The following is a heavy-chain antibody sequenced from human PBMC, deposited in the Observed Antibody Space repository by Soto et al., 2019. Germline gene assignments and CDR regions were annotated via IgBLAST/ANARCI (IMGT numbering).Heavy chain of an antibody. J-gene: IGHJ6*02. Sequence: PSQTLSITCVGAGEAVCSNSVAWNWVRQSPSRGLEWLGRTYYRSRWYSDYAVSVRSRIDINADTSKNQVSLQLNSVTPDDTAVYYCARSEEASDYYHYGMDVWGQGTTVTVSS. V-gene: IGHV6-1*01. CDR1: GEAVCSNSVA. CDR2: TYYRSRWYS. CDR3: ARSEEASDYYHYGMDV.